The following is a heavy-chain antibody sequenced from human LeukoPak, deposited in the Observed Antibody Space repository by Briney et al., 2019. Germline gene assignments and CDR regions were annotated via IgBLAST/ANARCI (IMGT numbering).Heavy chain of an antibody. CDR3: ARVPGYS. Sequence: GGSLRLSCAASGFTVSSNYMTWVRQAPGKGLEWVSFIYSGGATYYADSVRGRFTISRDSSKNTLYLQMNSLRVEDTAVYYCARVPGYSWGQGTLVTVSS. J-gene: IGHJ4*02. V-gene: IGHV3-53*01. CDR1: GFTVSSNY. D-gene: IGHD6-13*01. CDR2: IYSGGAT.